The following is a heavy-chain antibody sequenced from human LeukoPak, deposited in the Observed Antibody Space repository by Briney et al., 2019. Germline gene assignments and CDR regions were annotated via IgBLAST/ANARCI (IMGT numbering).Heavy chain of an antibody. CDR1: GGSISSGDYY. J-gene: IGHJ4*02. CDR3: ARPHMVRGVIISDY. Sequence: SQTLSFTCTVSGGSISSGDYYWSWIRQPPGKGLEWIGYIYYSGSTYYNPSLKSRVTISVDTSKNQFSLKLSSVTAADTAVYYCARPHMVRGVIISDYWGQGTLVTVSS. CDR2: IYYSGST. D-gene: IGHD3-10*01. V-gene: IGHV4-30-4*01.